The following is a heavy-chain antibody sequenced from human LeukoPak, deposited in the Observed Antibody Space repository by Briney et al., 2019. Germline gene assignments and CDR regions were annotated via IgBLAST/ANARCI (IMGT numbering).Heavy chain of an antibody. Sequence: PSETPSLTCTVSSGSINSYYWGWVRQPPGKGLDWIGRIYTTGATQYNPSLKSRVTMSVDTSTNQFSLNLRSMTAADTAVYYCGRQGYTASHYFFDYWSQGSLVAVS. J-gene: IGHJ4*02. CDR3: GRQGYTASHYFFDY. V-gene: IGHV4-4*07. CDR1: SGSINSYY. D-gene: IGHD2-2*02. CDR2: IYTTGAT.